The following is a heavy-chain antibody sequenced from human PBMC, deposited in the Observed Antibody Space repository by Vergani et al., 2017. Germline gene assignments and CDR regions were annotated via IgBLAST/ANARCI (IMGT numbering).Heavy chain of an antibody. CDR1: GYTFTTYS. V-gene: IGHV1-8*01. Sequence: QAQLVQSGSDVKKPGASVKVSCKASGYTFTTYSINWVRQANGQGLEWMGWLNPTSGNTGYAQKFQGRVTLTRNTSISTAYMELRSLRSEDTAVYYCARRSWGTTFDYWGQGTMVTVSS. CDR2: LNPTSGNT. D-gene: IGHD1-1*01. CDR3: ARRSWGTTFDY. J-gene: IGHJ4*02.